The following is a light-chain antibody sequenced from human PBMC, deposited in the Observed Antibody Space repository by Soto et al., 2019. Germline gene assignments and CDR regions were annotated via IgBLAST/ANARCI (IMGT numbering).Light chain of an antibody. CDR1: SSNIGAVYG. Sequence: QSVLTQPPSVSGAPGQRVTISCTGSSSNIGAVYGVHWYQQLPGTAPKLLIYGNNNRPSGVPDRFSGSKSGTSASLAITGLQAEDEADYYCQSYDSSLSGVVFGGGTKLTVL. V-gene: IGLV1-40*01. CDR2: GNN. J-gene: IGLJ2*01. CDR3: QSYDSSLSGVV.